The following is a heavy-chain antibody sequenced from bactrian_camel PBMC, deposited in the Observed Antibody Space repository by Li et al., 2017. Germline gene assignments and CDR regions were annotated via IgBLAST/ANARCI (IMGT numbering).Heavy chain of an antibody. Sequence: VQLVESGGGSVTAGGSLRLSCSPSGYGHITKCMGWFRQAPGKEREGIATIDSDGDTAYVESMKGRFTISVDNAKKTLYLQMNGLKPEDTAMYYCAADCSWVEVGANYWGQGTQVTVS. V-gene: IGHV3S53*01. CDR2: IDSDGDT. CDR3: AADCSWVEVGANY. CDR1: GYGHITKC. D-gene: IGHD6*01. J-gene: IGHJ4*01.